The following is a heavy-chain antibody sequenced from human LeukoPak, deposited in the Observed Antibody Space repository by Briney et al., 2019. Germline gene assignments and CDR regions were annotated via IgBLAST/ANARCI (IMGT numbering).Heavy chain of an antibody. CDR1: GGTFTSYD. CDR3: ARNSPGLPPSDY. J-gene: IGHJ4*02. Sequence: ASVKVSCKASGGTFTSYDINWVRQATGQGLEWMGWMNPNSGNTGYAQKFQGRVTITRNTSISTAYMELSSLRSEDTAVYYCARNSPGLPPSDYWGQGTLVTVSS. D-gene: IGHD5-18*01. V-gene: IGHV1-8*03. CDR2: MNPNSGNT.